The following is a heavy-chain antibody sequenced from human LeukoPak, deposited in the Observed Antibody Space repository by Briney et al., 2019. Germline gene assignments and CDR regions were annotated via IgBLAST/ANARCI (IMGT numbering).Heavy chain of an antibody. V-gene: IGHV4-59*08. CDR3: ARHVGAYNYFNY. J-gene: IGHJ4*02. Sequence: PSETLSLTCTVSGGSISSYYWSWIRQPPGKGLESIGYIYYSGSTNYNPSLRSRVTISVDTSKNQFSLKLTSVTAADTAVYYCARHVGAYNYFNYWGQGTLVTVSS. CDR2: IYYSGST. D-gene: IGHD5-24*01. CDR1: GGSISSYY.